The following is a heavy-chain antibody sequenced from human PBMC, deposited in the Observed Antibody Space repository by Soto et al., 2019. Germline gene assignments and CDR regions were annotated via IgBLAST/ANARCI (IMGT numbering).Heavy chain of an antibody. Sequence: PGESLKISCNGSAFTFTNYYIGWVRQMPGKGLEWMGIIYPGDSETTYSPSFQGQVTFSVDKSLMIAYLPWSSLKASDTSIYYCSITRHYHGAAFDSWGHGTLVTVSS. CDR3: SITRHYHGAAFDS. J-gene: IGHJ4*01. V-gene: IGHV5-51*01. CDR1: AFTFTNYY. CDR2: IYPGDSET. D-gene: IGHD3-10*01.